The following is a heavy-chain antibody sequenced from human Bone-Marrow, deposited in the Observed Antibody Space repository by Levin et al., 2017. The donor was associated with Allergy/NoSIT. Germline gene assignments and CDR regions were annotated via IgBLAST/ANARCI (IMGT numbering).Heavy chain of an antibody. CDR1: GFTFSSYD. CDR3: ARGGHSGSGSYYTPDYYYYGMDV. V-gene: IGHV3-48*03. J-gene: IGHJ6*02. Sequence: GGSLRLSCAASGFTFSSYDMNWVRQAPGKGLEWVSYITISGSTIYYADSVKGRFTISRDDAKNSLYLQMNSLRAEDTAVYYCARGGHSGSGSYYTPDYYYYGMDVWGQGTTVTVSS. CDR2: ITISGSTI. D-gene: IGHD3-10*01.